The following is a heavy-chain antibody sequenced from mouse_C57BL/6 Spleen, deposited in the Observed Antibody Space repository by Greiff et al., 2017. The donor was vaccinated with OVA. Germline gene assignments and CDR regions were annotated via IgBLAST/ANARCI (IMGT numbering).Heavy chain of an antibody. CDR1: GYTFTSYW. D-gene: IGHD3-2*02. Sequence: VQLQQSGTVLARPGASVKMSCKTSGYTFTSYWMHWVKQRPGQGLEWIGAIYPGNSDTSYNQKFKGKAKLTAATSAITAYMELSSLTNEDSAVYYCTRTAQANYFDYWGQGTTLTVSS. V-gene: IGHV1-5*01. CDR3: TRTAQANYFDY. CDR2: IYPGNSDT. J-gene: IGHJ2*01.